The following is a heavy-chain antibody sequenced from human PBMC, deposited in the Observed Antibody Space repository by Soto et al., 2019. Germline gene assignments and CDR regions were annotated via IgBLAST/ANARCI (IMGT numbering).Heavy chain of an antibody. CDR3: ARQAASSSDVVAMEV. J-gene: IGHJ6*02. V-gene: IGHV5-51*01. D-gene: IGHD6-6*01. Sequence: GESLKISCKGSGYNFTSYWIGWVRQMPWKGLEWMGIIYPGDSDTRCSPSFQGQVTISADKSISSAYLQWSTLKASDTAMYYCARQAASSSDVVAMEVWGQGTTVTVSS. CDR2: IYPGDSDT. CDR1: GYNFTSYW.